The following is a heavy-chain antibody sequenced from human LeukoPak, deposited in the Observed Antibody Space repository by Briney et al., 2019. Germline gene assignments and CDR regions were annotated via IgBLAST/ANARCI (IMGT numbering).Heavy chain of an antibody. CDR3: ARLWFGDGMDV. D-gene: IGHD3-10*01. V-gene: IGHV1-69*05. J-gene: IGHJ6*02. Sequence: SVKVSCKASGVTFSSYAISWVRQAPGQGLEWMGGIIPIFGTANYAQKFQGRVTITRDTSASTAYMELSSLRSEDTAVYYCARLWFGDGMDVWGQGTTVTVSS. CDR2: IIPIFGTA. CDR1: GVTFSSYA.